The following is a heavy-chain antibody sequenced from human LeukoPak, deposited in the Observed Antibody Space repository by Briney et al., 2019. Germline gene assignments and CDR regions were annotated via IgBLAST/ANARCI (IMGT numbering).Heavy chain of an antibody. J-gene: IGHJ4*02. Sequence: PGGSLRLSCAASGFTVSSNYMSWVRQAPGKGLEWVSVIYSGGSTYYADSVQGRFTISRDNSKNTLYLQMNSLRAEDTAVYYCARDGRGVPNYFDYWGQGTLVTVSS. CDR3: ARDGRGVPNYFDY. CDR2: IYSGGST. CDR1: GFTVSSNY. V-gene: IGHV3-53*05. D-gene: IGHD1-26*01.